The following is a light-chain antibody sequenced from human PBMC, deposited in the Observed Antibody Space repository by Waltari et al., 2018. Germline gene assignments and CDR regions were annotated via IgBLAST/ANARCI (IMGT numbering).Light chain of an antibody. J-gene: IGLJ3*02. CDR1: NLGTKY. Sequence: SYEVTQPPSVSVSPGQTARITCSGDNLGTKYACWYQQKPGQSPVLVIYQDNKRPSGLPGRCSGFNSGNTATLTISGTQAMDEADYYCQAWDSGSGVVFGGGTKLTVL. CDR3: QAWDSGSGVV. CDR2: QDN. V-gene: IGLV3-1*01.